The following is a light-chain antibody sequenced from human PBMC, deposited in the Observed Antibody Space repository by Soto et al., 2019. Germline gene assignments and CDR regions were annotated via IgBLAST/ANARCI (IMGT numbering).Light chain of an antibody. CDR1: QSISSY. J-gene: IGKJ1*01. CDR2: AAS. CDR3: QQYNTFWT. V-gene: IGKV1-39*01. Sequence: IQRTQSPCALSASVGGRFTIACRASQSISSYLNWYQQKPGKAPKLLIYAASSLQSGVPSRFSGSGSGTDFTLTISSLQPEDFATYYCQQYNTFWTFGQGTKVDIK.